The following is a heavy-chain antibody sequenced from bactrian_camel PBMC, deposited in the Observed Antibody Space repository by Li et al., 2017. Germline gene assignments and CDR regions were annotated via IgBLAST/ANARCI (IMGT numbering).Heavy chain of an antibody. D-gene: IGHD2*01. J-gene: IGHJ4*01. CDR2: LASDGSS. Sequence: QVQLVESGGGSVQAGGSLRLSCVPSGHTFSTSCSGWFRQAPGKEREGIASLASDGSSIYANSLKGRFSISKDNARNWLDLQMDSLEPGDTARYYCAADRRRHGPPSLRPGDYSVWGQGTQVTVSS. CDR3: AADRRRHGPPSLRPGDYSV. CDR1: GHTFSTSC. V-gene: IGHV3S53*01.